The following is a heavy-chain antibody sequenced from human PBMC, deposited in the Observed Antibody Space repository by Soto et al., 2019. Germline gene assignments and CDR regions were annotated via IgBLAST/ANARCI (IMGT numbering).Heavy chain of an antibody. J-gene: IGHJ4*02. CDR1: GYFFTSYA. CDR3: XXXXIAVAGRNQLDY. V-gene: IGHV1-3*01. Sequence: QVQLVXSGPXXKKTGXSVKVSCRASGYFFTSYAIHWXRQXXGPRLEWLGWINAANGHTKYSQNFQGRVIITRDTSANTVYMEVSSLKSGDTAVXXCXXXXIAVAGRNQLDYWGQGTRVTVFS. CDR2: INAANGHT. D-gene: IGHD6-19*01.